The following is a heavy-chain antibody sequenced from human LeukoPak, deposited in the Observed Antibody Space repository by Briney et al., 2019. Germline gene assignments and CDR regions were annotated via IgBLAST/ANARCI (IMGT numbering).Heavy chain of an antibody. J-gene: IGHJ4*02. Sequence: GGSLRLSCVASGFTFSNYAVSWVRQAPGKGLEWVLAITGSGGITYYADSVKGRFTISRDNSKNTLYLQMNSLRAEDTAVYYCAKWGDYDVLTGYYDPDYWGQGTLVTVSS. D-gene: IGHD3-9*01. CDR3: AKWGDYDVLTGYYDPDY. CDR2: ITGSGGIT. V-gene: IGHV3-23*01. CDR1: GFTFSNYA.